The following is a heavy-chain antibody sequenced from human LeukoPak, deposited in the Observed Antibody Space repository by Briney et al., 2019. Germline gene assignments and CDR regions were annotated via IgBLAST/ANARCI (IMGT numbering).Heavy chain of an antibody. CDR2: INHSGST. CDR1: GGSFSGYY. J-gene: IGHJ6*02. Sequence: SETLSLTCAVYGGSFSGYYWSWIRQPPGKGLEWIGEINHSGSTNYNPSLKSRVTISVDMCKNQFSLKLSSVPASDRAVYYCAXGXPAXXXXGYYYGMDVWGQGTTVTVSS. CDR3: AXGXPAXXXXGYYYGMDV. V-gene: IGHV4-34*01.